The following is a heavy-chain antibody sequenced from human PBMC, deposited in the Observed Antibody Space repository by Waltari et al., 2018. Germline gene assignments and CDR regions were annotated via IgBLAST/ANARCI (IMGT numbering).Heavy chain of an antibody. V-gene: IGHV3-7*01. CDR1: GFTFSSYW. Sequence: EVQLVESGGGLVQPGGSLRLSCAASGFTFSSYWMSWVRQAPGKGLEWVANIKQDGSEKYYVDSVKGRFTSSRDNAKNSLYLQMNSLRAEDTAVYYCAREGSLGSNPFDYWGQGTLVTVSS. CDR3: AREGSLGSNPFDY. CDR2: IKQDGSEK. D-gene: IGHD3-10*01. J-gene: IGHJ4*02.